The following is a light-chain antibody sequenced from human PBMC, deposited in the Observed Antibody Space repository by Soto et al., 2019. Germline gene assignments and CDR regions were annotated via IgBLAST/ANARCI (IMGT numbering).Light chain of an antibody. Sequence: QSALTQPRSVSGSPGQSVTISCTGTSSDVGGYNFVSWYQHHPGKAPKLIIYDVTKRPSGVPDRFSGSKSGNTASLTISGLQXEDXADYXXFSYAGSYTLGVFGGGTKVTVL. CDR2: DVT. CDR3: FSYAGSYTLGV. V-gene: IGLV2-11*01. CDR1: SSDVGGYNF. J-gene: IGLJ2*01.